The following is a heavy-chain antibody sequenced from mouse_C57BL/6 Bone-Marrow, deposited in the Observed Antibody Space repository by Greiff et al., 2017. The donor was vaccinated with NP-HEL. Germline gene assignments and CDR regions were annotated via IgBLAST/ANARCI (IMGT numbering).Heavy chain of an antibody. V-gene: IGHV5-12*01. CDR3: ARLKGWTGHFDY. D-gene: IGHD3-1*01. Sequence: EVKLQESGGGLVQPGGSLKLSCAASGFTFSDYYMYWVRQTPEKRLEWVAYISNGGGSTYYPDTVKGRFTISRDNAKNTLYLQMSRLKSEDTAMYYCARLKGWTGHFDYWGQGTTLTVSS. CDR1: GFTFSDYY. CDR2: ISNGGGST. J-gene: IGHJ2*01.